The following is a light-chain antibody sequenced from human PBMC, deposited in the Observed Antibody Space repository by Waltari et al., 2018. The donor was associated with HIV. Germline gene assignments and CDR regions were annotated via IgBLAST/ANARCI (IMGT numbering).Light chain of an antibody. CDR2: KAS. CDR1: QSITYW. V-gene: IGKV1-5*03. CDR3: T. J-gene: IGKJ1*01. Sequence: DIQMTQSPSTLSASVGDSVTITCRASQSITYWVAWYQQKPGKAPRLLIYKASTLKSGVPSRFSGTGAGTEFTLTISSLQPDDSATLPWTFGRGTKVEIK.